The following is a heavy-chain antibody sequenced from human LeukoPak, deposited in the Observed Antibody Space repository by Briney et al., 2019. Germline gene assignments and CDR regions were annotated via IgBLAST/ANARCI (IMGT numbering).Heavy chain of an antibody. CDR3: ARRLTQYDCFDP. V-gene: IGHV6-1*01. CDR1: GDSVSSNSVT. J-gene: IGHJ6*02. Sequence: SQTLSLTCAISGDSVSSNSVTWNWIRQSPSRGLEWLGRTYYRSTWYNDYAVSVRGRITVNPDTSKNQFSLHLNSVTPEDTAVYHCARRLTQYDCFDPWGQGTTVTVSS. CDR2: TYYRSTWYN. D-gene: IGHD2-21*02.